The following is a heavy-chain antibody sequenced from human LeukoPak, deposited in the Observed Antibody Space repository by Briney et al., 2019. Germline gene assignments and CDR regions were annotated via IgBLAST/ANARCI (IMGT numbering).Heavy chain of an antibody. V-gene: IGHV4-39*01. J-gene: IGHJ4*02. Sequence: SETLSLTCTVSGGSISSTTYYWGWIRQPPGKGLEWIGSIYYSGSTYYNPSLKSRVTISVDTSKNQFSLKLSSVTAADTAVYYCARIHIAAAGTFFSFDYWGQGTLVTVSS. CDR3: ARIHIAAAGTFFSFDY. D-gene: IGHD6-13*01. CDR1: GGSISSTTYY. CDR2: IYYSGST.